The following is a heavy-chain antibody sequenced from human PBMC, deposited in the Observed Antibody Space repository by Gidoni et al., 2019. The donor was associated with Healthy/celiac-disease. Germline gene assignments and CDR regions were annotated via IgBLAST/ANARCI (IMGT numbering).Heavy chain of an antibody. J-gene: IGHJ5*02. Sequence: QVQLQESGPGLVKPSETLSLTCTVSGGSLSSDYWSWIRQPPGKGLEWIGYIYYRGSTTYNPSLKSRVTISVDTSKNQFSLKLSSVTAADTAVYYCARLAIFGLINWFDPWGQGTLVTVSS. CDR3: ARLAIFGLINWFDP. CDR1: GGSLSSDY. V-gene: IGHV4-59*08. D-gene: IGHD3-3*01. CDR2: IYYRGST.